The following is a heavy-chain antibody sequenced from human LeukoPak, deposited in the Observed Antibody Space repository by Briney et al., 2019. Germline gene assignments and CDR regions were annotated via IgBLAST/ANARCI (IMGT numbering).Heavy chain of an antibody. D-gene: IGHD3-9*01. CDR3: ARGRKRYFDWLLSPQLYYYYGMDV. CDR2: MNPNSGNT. Sequence: ASVKVSCKASGYTFTSYDINWVRQATGQGLEWMGWMNPNSGNTGYAQKFQGRVTMTRNTSISTAYMELSSLRSEDTAVYYRARGRKRYFDWLLSPQLYYYYGMDVWGQGTAVTVSS. CDR1: GYTFTSYD. J-gene: IGHJ6*02. V-gene: IGHV1-8*01.